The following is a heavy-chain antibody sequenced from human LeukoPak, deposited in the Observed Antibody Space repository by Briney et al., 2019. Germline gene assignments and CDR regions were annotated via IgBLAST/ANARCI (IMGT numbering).Heavy chain of an antibody. D-gene: IGHD4-23*01. CDR2: ISSSSSTI. Sequence: GGSLRLSCAASGFTSSSYSMNWVRQAPGKGLEWVSYISSSSSTIYYADSVKGRFTISRDNAKNSLYLQMNSLRAEDTAVYYCARATVVKAPDYWGQGTLVTVSS. J-gene: IGHJ4*02. CDR3: ARATVVKAPDY. CDR1: GFTSSSYS. V-gene: IGHV3-48*01.